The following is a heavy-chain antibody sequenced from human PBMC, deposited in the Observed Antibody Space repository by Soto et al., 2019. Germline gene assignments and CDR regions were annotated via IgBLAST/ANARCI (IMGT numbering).Heavy chain of an antibody. CDR3: AGVGGPHLDHYALDV. CDR2: LIPIYDAP. CDR1: GFTFNVYG. V-gene: IGHV1-69*06. Sequence: SVKVSCKTSGFTFNVYGIHWVRQAPGQGLEWMGGLIPIYDAPYYAQKFQGRVTITADKSTTTVHLELNSLRSEDTAVYFCAGVGGPHLDHYALDVWGQGSTVTVSS. D-gene: IGHD2-2*01. J-gene: IGHJ6*02.